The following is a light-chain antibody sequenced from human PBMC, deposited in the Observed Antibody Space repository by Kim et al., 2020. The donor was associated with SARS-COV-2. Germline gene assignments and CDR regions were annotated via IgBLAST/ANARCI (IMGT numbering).Light chain of an antibody. CDR2: GAS. CDR1: RSVSSSY. J-gene: IGKJ1*01. Sequence: RGERATRACRASRSVSSSYLAAYQQKPGQAPRLLIYGASSRATGIPDRFSGSGSGTDFTLTISRLEPEDFAVYYCQQYGSSPWTFGQGTKVDIK. V-gene: IGKV3-20*01. CDR3: QQYGSSPWT.